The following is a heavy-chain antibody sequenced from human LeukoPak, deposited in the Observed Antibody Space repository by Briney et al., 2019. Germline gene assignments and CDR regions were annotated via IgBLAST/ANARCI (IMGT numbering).Heavy chain of an antibody. Sequence: TGGSLRLSCAASGFTFSSYWMSWVRQAPGKGLEWVANIKQDGSEKYYVDSVKGRFTISRDNAKNSLYLQMNSLRAEDTALYYCASGIYGSGSYYNPVGYWGQGTLVTVSS. J-gene: IGHJ4*02. CDR3: ASGIYGSGSYYNPVGY. CDR1: GFTFSSYW. V-gene: IGHV3-7*03. D-gene: IGHD3-10*01. CDR2: IKQDGSEK.